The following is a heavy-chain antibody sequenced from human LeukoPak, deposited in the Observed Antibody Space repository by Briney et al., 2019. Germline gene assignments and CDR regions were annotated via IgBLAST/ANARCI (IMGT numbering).Heavy chain of an antibody. V-gene: IGHV5-51*01. Sequence: GESLKISCKGSGYIFTTYWIGWVRQMPGKGLEWMGIIYPGDSDTRYSPSFQGQVTISADKSISTAYLQWSSLKASDTAIYYCARHRISAYDSGVSWFDPWGQGTLVTVSS. D-gene: IGHD5-12*01. CDR3: ARHRISAYDSGVSWFDP. CDR2: IYPGDSDT. J-gene: IGHJ5*02. CDR1: GYIFTTYW.